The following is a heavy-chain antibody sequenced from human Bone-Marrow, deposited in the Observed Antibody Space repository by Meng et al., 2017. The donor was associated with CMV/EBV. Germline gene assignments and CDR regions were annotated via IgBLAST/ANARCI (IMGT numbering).Heavy chain of an antibody. J-gene: IGHJ4*02. CDR3: ANELGYNWNYDY. V-gene: IGHV3-23*01. Sequence: LSLTCAASGFTFSSYAMSWVRQAPGKGLEWVSAISGSGGSTYYADSVKGWFTISRDNSKNTLYLQMNSLRAEDTAVYYCANELGYNWNYDYWGQGTLVTVSS. CDR1: GFTFSSYA. CDR2: ISGSGGST. D-gene: IGHD1-7*01.